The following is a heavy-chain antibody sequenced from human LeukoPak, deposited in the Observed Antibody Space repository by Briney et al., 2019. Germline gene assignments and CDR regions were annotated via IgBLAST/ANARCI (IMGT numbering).Heavy chain of an antibody. CDR1: GLIFTDYV. CDR3: ARVGTPMVTIVAPYYMDV. V-gene: IGHV3-21*01. Sequence: TGGSLRLSCTASGLIFTDYVINWVRQAPGKGLEWVSSISSSSSYIYYADSVKGRFTISRDNAKNSLYLQMNSLRAEDTAVYYCARVGTPMVTIVAPYYMDVWGKGTTVTVSS. J-gene: IGHJ6*03. D-gene: IGHD5-18*01. CDR2: ISSSSSYI.